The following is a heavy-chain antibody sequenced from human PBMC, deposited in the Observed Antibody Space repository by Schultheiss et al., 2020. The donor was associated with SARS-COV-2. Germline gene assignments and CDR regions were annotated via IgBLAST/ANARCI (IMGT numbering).Heavy chain of an antibody. D-gene: IGHD6-6*01. J-gene: IGHJ5*02. V-gene: IGHV3-30*07. Sequence: GGSLRLSCAASGFTFSSYAMHWVRQAPGKGLEWVAVISYDGSNKYYADSVKGRFTISRDNSKNTLYLQMNSLRAEDTAVYYCARDPRGAARQGAWGQGTLVTVSS. CDR1: GFTFSSYA. CDR3: ARDPRGAARQGA. CDR2: ISYDGSNK.